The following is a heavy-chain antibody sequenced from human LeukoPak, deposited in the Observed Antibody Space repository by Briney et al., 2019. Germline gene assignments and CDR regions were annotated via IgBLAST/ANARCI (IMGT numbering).Heavy chain of an antibody. CDR1: GFTFNSYA. V-gene: IGHV3-23*01. CDR3: ARDRGGYTYSHDY. CDR2: ISGSGGST. Sequence: GGSLRLSCAASGFTFNSYAMSWVRQAPGKGLEWVSAISGSGGSTYYADSVKGRFTISRDNSKNMLYLQMNSLRAEDTAVYYCARDRGGYTYSHDYWGQGTLVTVSS. D-gene: IGHD5-18*01. J-gene: IGHJ4*02.